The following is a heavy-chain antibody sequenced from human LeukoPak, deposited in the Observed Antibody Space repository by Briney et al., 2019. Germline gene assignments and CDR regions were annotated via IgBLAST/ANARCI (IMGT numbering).Heavy chain of an antibody. Sequence: PSETLSLTCTVSGGSISSSNYYWGWIRQPPGKGLEWIGSIYYSGSTYYNPSLKSRVTISVDTSKNQFSLKLSSVTAADTAVYYCARQPSETAVIAVAGGGFDYWGQGTLVTVSS. V-gene: IGHV4-39*01. CDR3: ARQPSETAVIAVAGGGFDY. D-gene: IGHD6-19*01. CDR1: GGSISSSNYY. CDR2: IYYSGST. J-gene: IGHJ4*02.